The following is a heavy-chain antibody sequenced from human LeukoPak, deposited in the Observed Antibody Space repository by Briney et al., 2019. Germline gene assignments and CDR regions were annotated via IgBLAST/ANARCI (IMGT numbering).Heavy chain of an antibody. D-gene: IGHD6-13*01. V-gene: IGHV1-18*04. CDR3: ARDCYGSSCPGWFDP. CDR1: GYTFTSYG. J-gene: IGHJ5*02. CDR2: ISAYNGNT. Sequence: ASVKVSCKASGYTFTSYGISWVRQAPGQGLEWMGWISAYNGNTNYAQKLQGRVTMTTDTSTSTAYMELRSLRSDDTAVYYYARDCYGSSCPGWFDPWGQGTLVTVSS.